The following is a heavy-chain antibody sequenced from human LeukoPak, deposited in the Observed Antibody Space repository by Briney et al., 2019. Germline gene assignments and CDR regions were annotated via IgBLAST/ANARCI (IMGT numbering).Heavy chain of an antibody. D-gene: IGHD4-17*01. CDR1: GFTFSSYA. V-gene: IGHV3-30-3*01. Sequence: GGSLRLSCAASGFTFSSYAMHWVRQAPGKGLEWVAVISYDGSNKYYADSVKGRFTIPRDNSKNTLYLQMNSLRAEDTAVYYCARGGDYLYYYYGMDVWGQGTTVTVSS. CDR3: ARGGDYLYYYYGMDV. J-gene: IGHJ6*02. CDR2: ISYDGSNK.